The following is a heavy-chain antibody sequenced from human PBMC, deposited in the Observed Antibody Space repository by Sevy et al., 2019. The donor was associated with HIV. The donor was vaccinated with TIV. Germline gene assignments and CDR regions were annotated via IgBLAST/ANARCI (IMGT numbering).Heavy chain of an antibody. CDR3: ARDALWSREVHGMDV. CDR1: GFTFSSYW. V-gene: IGHV3-7*01. D-gene: IGHD3-10*01. CDR2: IKQDGSEK. Sequence: GGSLRLSCAASGFTFSSYWMSWVRQAPGKGLEWVANIKQDGSEKYYVDSVKGRFTISRDNAKNSLYLQMNSLRAEDTAVYYCARDALWSREVHGMDVWGQGTTVTVSS. J-gene: IGHJ6*02.